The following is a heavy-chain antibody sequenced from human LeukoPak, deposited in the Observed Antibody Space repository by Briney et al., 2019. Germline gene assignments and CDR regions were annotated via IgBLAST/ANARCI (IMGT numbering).Heavy chain of an antibody. J-gene: IGHJ4*02. Sequence: GGSLRLACEASGFTFRRDWMHWVRQAPGKGLVWLSRVDSDGSDTAYADSVKGRFTVSRDNAKNTVYLQMNSLRAEDTAVYYCARGGPSGSYFDYWGQGTLVTVSS. CDR2: VDSDGSDT. CDR3: ARGGPSGSYFDY. CDR1: GFTFRRDW. D-gene: IGHD1-26*01. V-gene: IGHV3-74*01.